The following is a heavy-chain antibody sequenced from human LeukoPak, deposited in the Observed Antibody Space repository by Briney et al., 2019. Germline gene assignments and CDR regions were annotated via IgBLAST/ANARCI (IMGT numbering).Heavy chain of an antibody. Sequence: ASVKVSCKASGYTFTSYYIHWVRQAPGQGLEWMGIINPSGASTSYAQKLQGRVTMTRDTSTSTVYMELSSLSSEDTAVYYCARVGYCSGGSCYYLIYWGQGTLVTVSS. CDR2: INPSGAST. J-gene: IGHJ4*02. D-gene: IGHD2-15*01. CDR3: ARVGYCSGGSCYYLIY. V-gene: IGHV1-46*01. CDR1: GYTFTSYY.